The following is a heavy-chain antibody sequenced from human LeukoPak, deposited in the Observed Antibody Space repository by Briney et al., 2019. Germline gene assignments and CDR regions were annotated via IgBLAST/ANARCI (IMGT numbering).Heavy chain of an antibody. D-gene: IGHD3-10*01. CDR2: ISVYNGNT. CDR1: GYTFTSYA. V-gene: IGHV1-18*01. CDR3: ARVEEVRGGITSFDY. Sequence: ASVKVSCKASGYTFTSYAISWVRQAPGQGLEWLGWISVYNGNTNYAQKLQGRVTVTTDTSTSTAYMELRSLTSDDTAVYYCARVEEVRGGITSFDYWGQGTLVTVSS. J-gene: IGHJ4*02.